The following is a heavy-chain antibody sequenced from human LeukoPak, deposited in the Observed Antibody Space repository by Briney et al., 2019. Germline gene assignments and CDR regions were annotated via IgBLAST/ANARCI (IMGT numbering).Heavy chain of an antibody. CDR1: GGSISSGGYS. J-gene: IGHJ3*02. V-gene: IGHV4-30-2*01. D-gene: IGHD3-10*01. CDR2: IYHSGST. CDR3: ARGGLLWFGELVPDAFEI. Sequence: PSQTLSLTCAVSGGSISSGGYSWSWIRQPPGKGLEWIGYIYHSGSTYYNPSLKSRVTISVDRSKNQFSLKLSSVTAADTAVYYCARGGLLWFGELVPDAFEIWGQGTMVTVSS.